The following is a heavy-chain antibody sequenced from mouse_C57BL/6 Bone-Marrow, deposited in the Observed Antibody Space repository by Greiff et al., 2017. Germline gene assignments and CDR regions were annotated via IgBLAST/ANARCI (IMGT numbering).Heavy chain of an antibody. Sequence: QVQLQQPGAELVKPGASVKMSCKASGYTFTSYWITWVKQRPGQGLEWIGDIYPGSGSTNYNEKFKSKATLTIDTSSSTAYMQLSSPTSEDSAVYYCARPYYSNYWYFDVWGTGTTVTVSS. CDR3: ARPYYSNYWYFDV. CDR1: GYTFTSYW. D-gene: IGHD2-5*01. CDR2: IYPGSGST. V-gene: IGHV1-55*01. J-gene: IGHJ1*03.